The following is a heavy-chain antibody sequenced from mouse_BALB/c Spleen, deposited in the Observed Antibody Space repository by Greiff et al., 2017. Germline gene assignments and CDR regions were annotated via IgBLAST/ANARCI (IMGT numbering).Heavy chain of an antibody. D-gene: IGHD1-1*01. CDR1: GYTFTSYW. CDR2: INPSTGYT. J-gene: IGHJ4*01. CDR3: AREGIYYGSRGRNAMDY. V-gene: IGHV1-7*01. Sequence: VKLQQSGAELAKPGASVKMSCKASGYTFTSYWMHWVKQRPGQGLEWIGYINPSTGYTEYNQKFKDKATLTADKSSSTAYMQLSSLTSEDSAVYYCAREGIYYGSRGRNAMDYWGQGTSVTVSS.